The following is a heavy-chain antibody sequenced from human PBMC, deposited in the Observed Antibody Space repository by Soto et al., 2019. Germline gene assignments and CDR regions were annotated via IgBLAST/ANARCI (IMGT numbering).Heavy chain of an antibody. D-gene: IGHD3-22*01. J-gene: IGHJ3*02. Sequence: QVLLQESGPGLVKPSETLSLICTVSGGSVTSFYWTWIRQPPGKGLEWIGYIYYSGSTKYNPSLKSRVTISVDTSKIQFSLNLTSVAAADTAVYYCARGHSSSYYGNAFDIWGQGTMVTVSS. CDR1: GGSVTSFY. V-gene: IGHV4-59*02. CDR3: ARGHSSSYYGNAFDI. CDR2: IYYSGST.